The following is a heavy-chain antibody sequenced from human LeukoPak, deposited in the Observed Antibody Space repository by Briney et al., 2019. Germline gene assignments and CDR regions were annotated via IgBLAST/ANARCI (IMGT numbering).Heavy chain of an antibody. Sequence: GASVKVSCKASGYTFTGYYMHWVRQAPGQGLEWMGWINPNSGGTNYAQKFQGRVTMTRDTSISTAYMELSRLRSDDTAVYYCARGSGIGDFWSGYYNYWGQGTLVTVSS. CDR2: INPNSGGT. D-gene: IGHD3-3*01. CDR1: GYTFTGYY. CDR3: ARGSGIGDFWSGYYNY. V-gene: IGHV1-2*02. J-gene: IGHJ4*02.